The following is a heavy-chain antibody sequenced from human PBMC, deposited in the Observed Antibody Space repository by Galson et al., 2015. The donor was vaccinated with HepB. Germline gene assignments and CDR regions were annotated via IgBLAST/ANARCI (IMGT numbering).Heavy chain of an antibody. V-gene: IGHV3-30*18. CDR3: AKDRGSSGWYTTFHYYYYGMDV. Sequence: SLRLSCAASGFTFSSYGMHWVRQAPGKGLEWVAVISYDGSNKYYADSVKGRFTISRDNSKNTLYLQMNSLRAEDTAVYYCAKDRGSSGWYTTFHYYYYGMDVWGQGTTVTVSS. J-gene: IGHJ6*02. CDR2: ISYDGSNK. CDR1: GFTFSSYG. D-gene: IGHD6-19*01.